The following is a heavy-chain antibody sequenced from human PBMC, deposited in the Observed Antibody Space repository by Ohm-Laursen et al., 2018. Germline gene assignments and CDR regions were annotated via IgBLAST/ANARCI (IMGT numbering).Heavy chain of an antibody. CDR2: INTDGSDT. D-gene: IGHD5-18*01. V-gene: IGHV3-74*01. CDR1: GFTFSNYW. J-gene: IGHJ4*02. Sequence: SLRLSCAASGFTFSNYWMHWVRQAPGKGLLWVSRINTDGSDTTYADSVRGRFTISRDNAKNTLYLQMSGLRAEDTAVYSCVKGPGGYRYGDYWGQGTLVTVSS. CDR3: VKGPGGYRYGDY.